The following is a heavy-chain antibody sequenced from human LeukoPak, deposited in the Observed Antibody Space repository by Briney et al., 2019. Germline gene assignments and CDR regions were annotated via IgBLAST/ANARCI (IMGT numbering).Heavy chain of an antibody. CDR2: IKQDGSDK. D-gene: IGHD3-9*01. Sequence: GGSLRLSCAASGFTFTKYWMTWVRQAPGKGLEWVGNIKQDGSDKNYMDSVKGRFTISRDNTKNSVYLQMSSLRAEDTAVYYCARSDYDILTSFDAFDIWGQGTMVTVSS. CDR3: ARSDYDILTSFDAFDI. CDR1: GFTFTKYW. J-gene: IGHJ3*02. V-gene: IGHV3-7*01.